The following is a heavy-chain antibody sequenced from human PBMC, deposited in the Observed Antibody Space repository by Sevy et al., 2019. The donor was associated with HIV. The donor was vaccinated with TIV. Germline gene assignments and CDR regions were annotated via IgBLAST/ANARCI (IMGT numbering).Heavy chain of an antibody. Sequence: GGSLRLSCVASGFTFSGSAMHWVRQASGKGLEWVGRIRSKANSYATAYAASVKGRFTISRDDSKNTAYLQMNSLKTEDTAVYYCTRGIAVAGSFGYYYYGMDVWGQGTTVTVSS. CDR1: GFTFSGSA. V-gene: IGHV3-73*01. J-gene: IGHJ6*02. CDR2: IRSKANSYAT. CDR3: TRGIAVAGSFGYYYYGMDV. D-gene: IGHD6-19*01.